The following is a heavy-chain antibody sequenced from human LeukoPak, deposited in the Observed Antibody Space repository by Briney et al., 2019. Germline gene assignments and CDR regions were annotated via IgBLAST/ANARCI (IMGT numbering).Heavy chain of an antibody. Sequence: SETQSLTCTVSGGSISSSSYYWGWIRQPPGKGLEWIGSIYYSGSTYYNPSLKSRVTISVDTSKNQFSLKLSSVTAADTAVYYCARLDTAMVHDYWGQGTLVTVSS. CDR2: IYYSGST. D-gene: IGHD5-18*01. CDR1: GGSISSSSYY. J-gene: IGHJ4*02. CDR3: ARLDTAMVHDY. V-gene: IGHV4-39*01.